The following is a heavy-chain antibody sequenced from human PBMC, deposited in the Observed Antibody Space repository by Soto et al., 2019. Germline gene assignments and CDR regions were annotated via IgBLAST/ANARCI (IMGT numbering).Heavy chain of an antibody. CDR2: ISAYNGNT. V-gene: IGHV1-18*01. Sequence: GASVKVSCKASGYTFTSYGLSWVRQAPGQGLEWLGWISAYNGNTNYAQKLQGRVTMTTDTSTSTAYMELRSLRSDDTAVYYCARDREIAVVENWFDPWGQGTLVTVSS. CDR3: ARDREIAVVENWFDP. J-gene: IGHJ5*02. CDR1: GYTFTSYG. D-gene: IGHD6-19*01.